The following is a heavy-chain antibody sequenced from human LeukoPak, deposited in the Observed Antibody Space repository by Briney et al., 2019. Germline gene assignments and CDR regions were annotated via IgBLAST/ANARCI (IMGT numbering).Heavy chain of an antibody. J-gene: IGHJ4*02. V-gene: IGHV4-4*02. D-gene: IGHD2-15*01. CDR1: GDSISSNNW. CDR2: IYHSGST. CDR3: ARRAISVNNFGGSH. Sequence: SETLSLTCAVSGDSISSNNWWSWVRQPPGKGLEWIGEIYHSGSTNKNPSLKNRLSISVDKSKNQFSLRLSSVTAADTAIYFCARRAISVNNFGGSHWGQGTRVIVSS.